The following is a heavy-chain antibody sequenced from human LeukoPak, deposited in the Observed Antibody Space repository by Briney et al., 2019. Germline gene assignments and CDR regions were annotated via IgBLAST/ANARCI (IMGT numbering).Heavy chain of an antibody. V-gene: IGHV4-59*08. CDR1: GGSISGNY. Sequence: PSETLSLTCTVSGGSISGNYWSWIRQPLGMGLEWIGYIFYVGSTIYNPSLKSRVTISVDTSKSQFSLQLSSVTAADTAVYYCARIITGTVALDYWGQGTLVTVSS. D-gene: IGHD1-14*01. CDR3: ARIITGTVALDY. J-gene: IGHJ4*02. CDR2: IFYVGST.